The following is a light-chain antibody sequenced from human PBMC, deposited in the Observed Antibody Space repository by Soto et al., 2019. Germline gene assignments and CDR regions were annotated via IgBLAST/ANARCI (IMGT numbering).Light chain of an antibody. J-gene: IGKJ3*01. V-gene: IGKV3-15*01. CDR2: VAS. CDR3: QHYNNLPAT. Sequence: EIVMTQSPATLSVSPGERATLSCRASQSVSSNLAWYQQKPGQAPRLLIYVASTRATGIPARFSGSGSGTDFTLTISSLHSEDFAVYYCQHYNNLPATFGPGTKVDIK. CDR1: QSVSSN.